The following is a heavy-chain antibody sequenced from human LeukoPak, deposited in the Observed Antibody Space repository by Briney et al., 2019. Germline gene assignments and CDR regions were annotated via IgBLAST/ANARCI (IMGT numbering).Heavy chain of an antibody. J-gene: IGHJ3*02. CDR3: VGQYGFDI. Sequence: GGSLRLSCSASGFGFSSYEMNWVRQAPGKGLEWVSYISDSGSTIYYSDSVKGRFTISRDNAKNSLYLQMNSLRDADTAVYYAVGQYGFDIWGQGTMVTVSS. V-gene: IGHV3-48*03. CDR1: GFGFSSYE. CDR2: ISDSGSTI.